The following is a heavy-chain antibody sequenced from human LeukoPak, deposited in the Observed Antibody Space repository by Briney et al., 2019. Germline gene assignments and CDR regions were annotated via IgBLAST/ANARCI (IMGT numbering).Heavy chain of an antibody. Sequence: SVKVSCKASGFTFSSYAISWVRQAPGQGLEWMGGIIPIFGTANYAQKFQGRVTITADKSTSTAYMELSSLRSEDTAVYYCARGNSSHVPPDYWGQGTLVTVSS. V-gene: IGHV1-69*06. J-gene: IGHJ4*02. CDR1: GFTFSSYA. CDR3: ARGNSSHVPPDY. CDR2: IIPIFGTA. D-gene: IGHD1/OR15-1a*01.